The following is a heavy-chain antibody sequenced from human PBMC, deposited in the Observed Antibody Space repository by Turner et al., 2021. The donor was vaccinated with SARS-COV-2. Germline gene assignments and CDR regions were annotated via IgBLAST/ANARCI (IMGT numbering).Heavy chain of an antibody. CDR3: ARVRPSRIDYFDY. J-gene: IGHJ4*02. CDR1: GFTVSSNY. CDR2: IYSGGST. V-gene: IGHV3-53*02. Sequence: EVQLMETGGGLIQPGGSLRLSCAASGFTVSSNYMSWVRQSPGKGLEWVSVIYSGGSTYYADSVKGRFTISRDNSKNTLYLQMNSLRAEDTAVYYCARVRPSRIDYFDYWGQGTLVTVSS. D-gene: IGHD1-1*01.